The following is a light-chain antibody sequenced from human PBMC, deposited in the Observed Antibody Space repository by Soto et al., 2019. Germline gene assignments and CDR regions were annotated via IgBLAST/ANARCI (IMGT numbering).Light chain of an antibody. CDR2: DAS. CDR1: QSVSSN. V-gene: IGKV3-15*01. J-gene: IGKJ3*01. CDR3: QRYNNWPLEFS. Sequence: EIVLTQSPATLSVSPGDKATLSCRASQSVSSNLAWYQHKPGQAPRLLIFDASTRATGIPVRFSGSGSGADFPLTISGLQSEDFAVYYCQRYNNWPLEFSFGPGTRVDVK.